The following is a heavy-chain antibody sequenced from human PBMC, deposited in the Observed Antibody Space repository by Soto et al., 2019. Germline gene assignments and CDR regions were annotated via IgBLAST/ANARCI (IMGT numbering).Heavy chain of an antibody. CDR2: ISGSGGGT. CDR1: KFIFSAYA. CDR3: MKYPNGDHIGAFDS. V-gene: IGHV3-23*01. J-gene: IGHJ3*02. D-gene: IGHD4-17*01. Sequence: EVQVLESGGGLVQPGGSLRLSCAAPKFIFSAYAMSWVRQAPGEGLEWVSSISGSGGGTSYADSVKGRFTISRDNSKSTLYLRMNGLRVEDTAVYYCMKYPNGDHIGAFDSWGQGIMVTVSS.